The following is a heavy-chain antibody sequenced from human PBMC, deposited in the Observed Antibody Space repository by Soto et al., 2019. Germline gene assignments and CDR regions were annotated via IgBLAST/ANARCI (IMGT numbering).Heavy chain of an antibody. Sequence: SETLSLTCTVSGGSISSSSYYWGWIRQPPGKGLEWIGSIYYSGSTNYNPSLKSRVTISVDTSKNQFSLKLSSVTAADTAVYYCARVERRAAYNWFDPWGQGTLVTVSS. CDR1: GGSISSSSYY. D-gene: IGHD1-1*01. V-gene: IGHV4-39*07. J-gene: IGHJ5*02. CDR2: IYYSGST. CDR3: ARVERRAAYNWFDP.